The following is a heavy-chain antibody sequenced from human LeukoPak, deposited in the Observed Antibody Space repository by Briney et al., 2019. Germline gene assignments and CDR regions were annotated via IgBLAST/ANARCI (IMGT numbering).Heavy chain of an antibody. CDR3: ARRVHSSSWYGYYYYMDV. J-gene: IGHJ6*03. CDR1: GYTFTGYY. CDR2: INPNSGGT. D-gene: IGHD6-13*01. V-gene: IGHV1-2*02. Sequence: GASVKLSFAASGYTFTGYYMHWVRQAPGQGLEWMGWINPNSGGTNYAQKFQGRVTMTRDTSISTAYMELRSLRSDDTAVYYCARRVHSSSWYGYYYYMDVWGKGTTVTVSS.